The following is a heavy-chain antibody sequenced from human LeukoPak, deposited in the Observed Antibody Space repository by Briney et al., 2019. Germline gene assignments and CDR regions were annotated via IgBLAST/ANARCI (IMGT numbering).Heavy chain of an antibody. V-gene: IGHV3-7*01. J-gene: IGHJ4*02. D-gene: IGHD3-10*01. CDR1: GFTFTTYW. CDR2: IKQDGTEK. Sequence: GGSLRLSCEASGFTFTTYWLGWVRQPPGKGLEWVANIKQDGTEKYYVDSVKGRFTISRDNAKNSLYLQMNTLRVEDTAIYYCVRVTLYYYDSESYYFFEHWGQGTPVTASS. CDR3: VRVTLYYYDSESYYFFEH.